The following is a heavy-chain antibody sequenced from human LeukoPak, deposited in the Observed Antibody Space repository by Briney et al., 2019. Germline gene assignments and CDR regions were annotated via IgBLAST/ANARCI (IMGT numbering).Heavy chain of an antibody. J-gene: IGHJ4*02. Sequence: PSETLSRTCTVSGGSISSSYYYWTWLRQPPGEGLGWIGTIYDSGNTYYNPSLRGRVTISLDTSKSQFSLQLSSVTAADTAVYYCAKRSTKDPGFDFWGQGTLVTVSS. CDR3: AKRSTKDPGFDF. D-gene: IGHD1-26*01. V-gene: IGHV4-39*01. CDR1: GGSISSSYYY. CDR2: IYDSGNT.